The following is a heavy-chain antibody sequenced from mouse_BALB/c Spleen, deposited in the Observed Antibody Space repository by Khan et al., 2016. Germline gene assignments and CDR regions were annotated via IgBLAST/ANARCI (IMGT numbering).Heavy chain of an antibody. CDR2: ISHSGST. D-gene: IGHD1-1*01. Sequence: VQLKQSGPSLVKLSQTLSLTCSVTGDSITSGYWNWIRKFPGNKLEYMGYISHSGSTYYNPSLKSRISITRDTSKNQFYMQLNSVTTEDTATYYCASYDGSTYVRGIDYWGQGTSVTVSS. CDR3: ASYDGSTYVRGIDY. J-gene: IGHJ4*01. V-gene: IGHV3-8*02. CDR1: GDSITSGY.